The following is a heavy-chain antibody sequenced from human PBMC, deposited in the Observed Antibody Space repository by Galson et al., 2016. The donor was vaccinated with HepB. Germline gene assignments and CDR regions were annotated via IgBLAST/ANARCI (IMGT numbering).Heavy chain of an antibody. CDR2: ISAGDAGT. CDR3: AKGRLGSSWFPSFDF. J-gene: IGHJ4*02. CDR1: GFTSDSYA. Sequence: SLRLSCAASGFTSDSYAMSWVRQAPGKGLEWVSSISAGDAGTYYADSVKGRFTVSSDNSKHTLSLQVNSLSGEDAAVEYCAKGRLGSSWFPSFDFLGLGTVVTFSS. D-gene: IGHD6-13*01. V-gene: IGHV3-23*01.